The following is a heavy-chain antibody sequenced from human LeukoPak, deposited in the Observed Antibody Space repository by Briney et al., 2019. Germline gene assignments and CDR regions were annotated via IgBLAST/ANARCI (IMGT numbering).Heavy chain of an antibody. Sequence: SETLSLTCTVSGGSISSYYWSWIRQPPGKELKWIGYIYYSGSTNYNPSLKSRVTISVDTSKNQFSLKLSSVTAADTAVYYCASSIAAAGTGFDYWGQGTLVTVSS. V-gene: IGHV4-59*01. J-gene: IGHJ4*02. CDR3: ASSIAAAGTGFDY. D-gene: IGHD6-13*01. CDR2: IYYSGST. CDR1: GGSISSYY.